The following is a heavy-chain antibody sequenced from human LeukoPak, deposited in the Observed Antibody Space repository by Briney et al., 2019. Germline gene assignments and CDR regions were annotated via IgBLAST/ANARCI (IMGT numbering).Heavy chain of an antibody. Sequence: ASVKVSSRASGNTSTSFAMNWGRRAPGKGFEWRGWINTNTGNPTYAQGFTGRFVFSLDTSVSTAYLQISSLKAEDTAVYYCARVDNYGSGSYYSKLDYWGRGTLVTVSS. CDR1: GNTSTSFA. J-gene: IGHJ4*02. V-gene: IGHV7-4-1*02. D-gene: IGHD3-10*01. CDR2: INTNTGNP. CDR3: ARVDNYGSGSYYSKLDY.